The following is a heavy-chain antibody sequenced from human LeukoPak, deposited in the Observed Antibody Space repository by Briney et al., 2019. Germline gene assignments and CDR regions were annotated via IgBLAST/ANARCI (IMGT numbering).Heavy chain of an antibody. Sequence: SSETLSLTCTESGDSLNSYYWSWIRQPPGEGLQWIGYIFYSGSSNYNASLRSRVAISVDTSKNQFSLKLTSVTAADTAVYYCAGRAARFFDYWGQGILVTVSS. J-gene: IGHJ4*02. D-gene: IGHD6-25*01. V-gene: IGHV4-59*01. CDR2: IFYSGSS. CDR3: AGRAARFFDY. CDR1: GDSLNSYY.